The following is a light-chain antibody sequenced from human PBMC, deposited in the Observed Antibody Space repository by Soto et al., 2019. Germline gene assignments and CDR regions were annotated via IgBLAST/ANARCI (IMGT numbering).Light chain of an antibody. CDR1: QGISSY. V-gene: IGKV1-8*01. Sequence: IQMTQSPSSLSASVGDRVTITCRASQGISSYLAWYQQKPGKAPKLLIYAASTLQSGVPSRFSGSGSGTDFTLTISCLQSEDFATYYCQQYYSYPPTFGQGTKVEIK. CDR3: QQYYSYPPT. CDR2: AAS. J-gene: IGKJ1*01.